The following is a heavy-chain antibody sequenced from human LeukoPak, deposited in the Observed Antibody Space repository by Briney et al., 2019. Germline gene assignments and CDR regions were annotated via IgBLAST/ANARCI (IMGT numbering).Heavy chain of an antibody. D-gene: IGHD4-23*01. V-gene: IGHV5-51*01. Sequence: GECLKISCKGSGYSFTSYWIGWVRQMPGKGLEWMGIIYPGDSDTRYSPSFQGQVTISADKSISTAYLQWSSLKASDTAMYYCARKSDYGGNPIVGFDYWGQGTLVTVSS. CDR1: GYSFTSYW. J-gene: IGHJ4*02. CDR2: IYPGDSDT. CDR3: ARKSDYGGNPIVGFDY.